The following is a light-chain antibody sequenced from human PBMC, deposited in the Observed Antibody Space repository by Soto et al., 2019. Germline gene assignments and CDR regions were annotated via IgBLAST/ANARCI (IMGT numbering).Light chain of an antibody. CDR1: NSNIGSHT. CDR3: AAWDDSLQSWV. Sequence: QSVLTQPPSASGTPGHRVTISCSGSNSNIGSHTVNWYQQLPGTAPKLLIYTDNQRPSGVPDRFSDSKSGTSASLAISGLQSEDESDYYCAAWDDSLQSWVFGGGTKVTVL. CDR2: TDN. J-gene: IGLJ3*02. V-gene: IGLV1-44*01.